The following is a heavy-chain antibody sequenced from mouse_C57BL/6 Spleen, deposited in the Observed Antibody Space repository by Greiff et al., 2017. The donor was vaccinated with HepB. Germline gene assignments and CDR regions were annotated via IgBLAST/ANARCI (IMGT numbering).Heavy chain of an antibody. J-gene: IGHJ2*01. D-gene: IGHD2-3*01. CDR3: APYDGYFLFDY. Sequence: EVQLQESGPELVKPGASVKISCKASGYSFTGYYMNWVKQSPEKSLEWIGEINPSTGGTTYNQKFKAKATLTVDKSSSTAYMQLKSLTSEDSAVYYCAPYDGYFLFDYWGQGTTLTVSS. CDR1: GYSFTGYY. CDR2: INPSTGGT. V-gene: IGHV1-42*01.